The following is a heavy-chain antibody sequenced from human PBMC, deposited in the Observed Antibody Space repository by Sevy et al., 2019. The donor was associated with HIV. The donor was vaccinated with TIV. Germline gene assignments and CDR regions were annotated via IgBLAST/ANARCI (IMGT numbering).Heavy chain of an antibody. J-gene: IGHJ6*02. D-gene: IGHD2-8*01. CDR3: ARDKMGYYGMDV. CDR2: ISSSSSTI. V-gene: IGHV3-48*02. CDR1: GFTFSTYS. Sequence: GGSLRLSCVASGFTFSTYSMNWVRQAPGKGLEWVSYISSSSSTIYYADSVKGRFTISRDNAKNSLYLQMNSLRDEDTAVYYCARDKMGYYGMDVWGLGTTVTVSS.